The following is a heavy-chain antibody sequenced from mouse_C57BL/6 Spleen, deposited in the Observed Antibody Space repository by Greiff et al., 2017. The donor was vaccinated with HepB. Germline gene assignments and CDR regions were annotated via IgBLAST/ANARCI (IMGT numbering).Heavy chain of an antibody. J-gene: IGHJ4*01. V-gene: IGHV1-62-2*01. CDR1: GYTFTEYT. CDR3: ARHEGAGPAMDY. Sequence: VQGVESGAELVKPGASVKLSCKASGYTFTEYTIHWVKQRSGQGLEWIGWFYPGSGSIKYNEKFKDKATLTADKSSSTVYMELSRLTSEDSAVYFCARHEGAGPAMDYWGQGTSVTVSS. CDR2: FYPGSGSI.